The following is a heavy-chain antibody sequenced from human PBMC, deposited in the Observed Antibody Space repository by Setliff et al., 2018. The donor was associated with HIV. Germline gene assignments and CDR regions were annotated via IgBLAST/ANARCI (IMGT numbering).Heavy chain of an antibody. J-gene: IGHJ3*02. Sequence: ASVKVSCKASGYTFTGYYMHWVRQAPGQGLEWMGWINPNSGGTNYAQKFQGRVTMTRDTSISTAYMELSRLRSDDTAVYYCARDRNVLLWFGESIGPHAFDIWGQGTMVTV. CDR3: ARDRNVLLWFGESIGPHAFDI. V-gene: IGHV1-2*02. CDR1: GYTFTGYY. CDR2: INPNSGGT. D-gene: IGHD3-10*01.